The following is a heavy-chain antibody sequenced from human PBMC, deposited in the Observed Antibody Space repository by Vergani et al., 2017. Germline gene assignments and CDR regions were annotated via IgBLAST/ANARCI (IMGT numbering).Heavy chain of an antibody. CDR1: GYTFTGYY. CDR3: ARGGRLWSRDWFDP. V-gene: IGHV1-2*02. Sequence: QVQLVQSGAEVKKPGASVKVSCKASGYTFTGYYMHWVRQAPGQGLEWMGWINPTSGGTNYAQKFQGRVTMTRDTSISTAYMELSRLRSDDTAVYYCARGGRLWSRDWFDPWGQGTLVTVSS. J-gene: IGHJ5*02. CDR2: INPTSGGT. D-gene: IGHD2-21*01.